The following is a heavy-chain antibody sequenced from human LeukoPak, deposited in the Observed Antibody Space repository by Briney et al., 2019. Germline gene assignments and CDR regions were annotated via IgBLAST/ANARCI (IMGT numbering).Heavy chain of an antibody. Sequence: GGSLRLSCAASGFTFSSYWMSWVRQAPGKGLEWVANIKQDGSEEYYVDSVKGRFTISRDNARNSLYLQMSSLRAEDTALYYCARWDVAAAGNHWGQGTWSPSPQ. CDR3: ARWDVAAAGNH. V-gene: IGHV3-7*01. D-gene: IGHD6-13*01. CDR1: GFTFSSYW. J-gene: IGHJ5*02. CDR2: IKQDGSEE.